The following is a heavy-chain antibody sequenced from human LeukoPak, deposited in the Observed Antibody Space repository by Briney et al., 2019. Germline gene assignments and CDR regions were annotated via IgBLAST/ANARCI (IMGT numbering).Heavy chain of an antibody. CDR2: MNPNSGNT. CDR1: GYTFTSYD. J-gene: IGHJ3*02. V-gene: IGHV1-8*01. CDR3: ARAVIRWLVPKLAFDI. Sequence: ASVKVSCKASGYTFTSYDINWVRQATGQGLEWMGWMNPNSGNTGYAQKFQGRVTMTRNTSISTAYMELSSLRSEDTAVYYCARAVIRWLVPKLAFDIWGQGTMVTVSS. D-gene: IGHD6-19*01.